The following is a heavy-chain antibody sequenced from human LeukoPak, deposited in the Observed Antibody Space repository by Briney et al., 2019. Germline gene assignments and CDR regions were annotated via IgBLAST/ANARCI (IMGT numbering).Heavy chain of an antibody. D-gene: IGHD3-22*01. V-gene: IGHV3-21*05. Sequence: GRSLRLTCAASGFTFNSYGMHWVRRAPGEGLEWVSYISGSSIYTRYADSVKGRFTISRDNAKNSLYLQMNSLRAEDTALYYCVRDISGYYFDYWGQGTLVTVSS. CDR3: VRDISGYYFDY. J-gene: IGHJ4*02. CDR1: GFTFNSYG. CDR2: ISGSSIYT.